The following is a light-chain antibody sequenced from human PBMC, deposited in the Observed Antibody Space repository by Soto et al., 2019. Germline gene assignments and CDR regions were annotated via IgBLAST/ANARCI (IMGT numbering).Light chain of an antibody. Sequence: QSVLTQPPSVSAAPGQKVSISCSGSSANIGSNYVSWYQHLPGSAPKLVIYDSDKRPSEIPDRFSASKSGTSATLDITELQTGDEADYYCGAWDGSLSVVLFGGGTKLTVL. CDR3: GAWDGSLSVVL. V-gene: IGLV1-51*01. CDR2: DSD. CDR1: SANIGSNY. J-gene: IGLJ2*01.